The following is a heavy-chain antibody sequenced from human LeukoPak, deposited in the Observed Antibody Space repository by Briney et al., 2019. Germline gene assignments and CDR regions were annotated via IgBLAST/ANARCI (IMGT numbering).Heavy chain of an antibody. CDR3: ATGRVSFRARALFDY. D-gene: IGHD3-10*01. CDR2: IYYSGST. Sequence: KSSETLSLTCTVSGGSISSSSYYWGWLRQPPGKGLEWIGSIYYSGSTYYNPSLKSRVTISVDTSKNQFTLKLSSVTAADTAVYYCATGRVSFRARALFDYWGQGTLVTVSS. CDR1: GGSISSSSYY. J-gene: IGHJ4*02. V-gene: IGHV4-39*01.